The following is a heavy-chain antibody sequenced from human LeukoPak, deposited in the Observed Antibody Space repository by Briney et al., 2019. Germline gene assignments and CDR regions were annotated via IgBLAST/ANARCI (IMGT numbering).Heavy chain of an antibody. J-gene: IGHJ6*02. V-gene: IGHV3-33*08. D-gene: IGHD3-10*01. CDR1: GFTFSSYS. Sequence: GGSLRLSCAASGFTFSSYSMNWVRQAPGKGLEWVAVIWYDGSNKYYADSVKGRFTISRDNSKNTLYLQMNSLRAEDTAVYYCARDTHPMVRGVIQYYYYYGMDVWGQGTTVTVSS. CDR3: ARDTHPMVRGVIQYYYYYGMDV. CDR2: IWYDGSNK.